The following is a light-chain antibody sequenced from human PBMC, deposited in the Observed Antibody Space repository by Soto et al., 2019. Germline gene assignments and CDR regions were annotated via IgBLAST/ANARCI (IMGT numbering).Light chain of an antibody. Sequence: QSVLTQPASVSGSPGQSITLSCTGTRGDIGAYNYVSWYQQRPGEAPKLIIFEVSNRPSGVSNRFSGSKSGSTASLTISGLQPEDETDYYCSSFTGTGGFVFGGGTKLTVL. CDR3: SSFTGTGGFV. CDR2: EVS. V-gene: IGLV2-14*01. J-gene: IGLJ2*01. CDR1: RGDIGAYNY.